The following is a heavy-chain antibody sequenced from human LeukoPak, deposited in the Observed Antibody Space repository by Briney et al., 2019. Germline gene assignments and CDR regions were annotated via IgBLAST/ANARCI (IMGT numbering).Heavy chain of an antibody. CDR1: GYTFTGYY. CDR2: INPNSGGT. Sequence: GASVKVSCKASGYTFTGYYMHWVRQAPGQGLEWMGWINPNSGGTNYAQKFQGRVTMTRDTSISTAYMELSRLRSDDTAVYYCARSYDILTGYSTDYYYGMDVWGQGTTVTVSS. D-gene: IGHD3-9*01. J-gene: IGHJ6*02. CDR3: ARSYDILTGYSTDYYYGMDV. V-gene: IGHV1-2*02.